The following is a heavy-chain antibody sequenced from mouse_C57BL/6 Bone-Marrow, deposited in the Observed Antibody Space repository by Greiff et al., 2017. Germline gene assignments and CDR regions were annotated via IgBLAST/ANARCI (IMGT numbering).Heavy chain of an antibody. CDR3: ARGSPDY. Sequence: QVHVKQPGAELVKPGASVKMSCKASGYTFTSYWITWVKQRPGQGLEWIGDIYPGSGSTNYNEKFKSKATLTVDTSSSTAYMQLSSLTSEDSAVYYCARGSPDYWGQGTTLTVSS. V-gene: IGHV1-55*01. J-gene: IGHJ2*01. CDR1: GYTFTSYW. D-gene: IGHD6-1*01. CDR2: IYPGSGST.